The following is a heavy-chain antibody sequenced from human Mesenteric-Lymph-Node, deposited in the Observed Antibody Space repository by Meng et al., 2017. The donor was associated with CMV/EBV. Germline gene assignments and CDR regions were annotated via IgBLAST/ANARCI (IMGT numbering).Heavy chain of an antibody. Sequence: TCSVSGGSISGSTYYWGWIRQPPGKGLEWMGSIYYNGGTYDNPSLRSRVTMSVDTSKNQFSLKLSSVTAADTAVYYCVIDPSYGWFDPWGQGTLVTVSS. J-gene: IGHJ5*02. CDR1: GGSISGSTYY. CDR2: IYYNGGT. V-gene: IGHV4-39*07. CDR3: VIDPSYGWFDP. D-gene: IGHD3-10*01.